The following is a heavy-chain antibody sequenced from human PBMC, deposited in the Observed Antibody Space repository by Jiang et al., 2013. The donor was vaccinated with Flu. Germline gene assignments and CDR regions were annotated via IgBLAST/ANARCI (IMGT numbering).Heavy chain of an antibody. J-gene: IGHJ4*02. CDR2: IDPRDSYT. CDR3: VRHALGAYGWRYFDN. V-gene: IGHV5-10-1*01. D-gene: IGHD6-19*01. Sequence: WMGRIDPRDSYTASSPSFQGHVTISADKSIDTAYLQWSSLKASDTGLYYCVRHALGAYGWRYFDNWGQGTLVTVSS.